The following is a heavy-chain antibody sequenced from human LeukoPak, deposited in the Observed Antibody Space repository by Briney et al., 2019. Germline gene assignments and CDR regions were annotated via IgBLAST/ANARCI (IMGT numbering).Heavy chain of an antibody. CDR2: INPNSSGT. CDR3: ARAASNGYEFDY. V-gene: IGHV1-2*02. CDR1: GYTFTGYY. Sequence: GASVNVSCKASGYTFTGYYMHWLRQAPGQGLEWMGWINPNSSGTNYAQKFQGRVTMTRDTSISTAYMELSRLRSDDTAVYYCARAASNGYEFDYWGQGTLVTVSS. J-gene: IGHJ4*02. D-gene: IGHD5-12*01.